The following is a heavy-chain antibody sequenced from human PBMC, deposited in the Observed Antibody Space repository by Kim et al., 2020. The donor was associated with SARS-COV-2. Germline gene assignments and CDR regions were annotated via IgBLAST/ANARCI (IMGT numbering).Heavy chain of an antibody. CDR3: ATMKTYYDFWSGYYMGWFDP. CDR1: GYTLTELS. D-gene: IGHD3-3*01. J-gene: IGHJ5*02. Sequence: ASVKVSCKVSGYTLTELSMHWVRQAPGKGLEWMGGFDPEDGETIYAQKFQGRVTMTEDTSTDTAYMELSSLRSEDTAVYYCATMKTYYDFWSGYYMGWFDPWGQGTLVTVSS. CDR2: FDPEDGET. V-gene: IGHV1-24*01.